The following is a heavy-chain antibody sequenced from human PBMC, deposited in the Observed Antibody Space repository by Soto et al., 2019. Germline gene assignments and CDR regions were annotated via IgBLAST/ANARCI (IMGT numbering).Heavy chain of an antibody. CDR2: ISAYNGNT. Sequence: ASVKVSCKASGYTFTSYGISWVRQAPGQGLEWMGWISAYNGNTNYAPKLQGRVTMTTDTSTSTAYMELRSLRSDDTAVYYCARGRSRHQPRLGNWFDPWGQGALVTVSS. CDR1: GYTFTSYG. D-gene: IGHD3-16*01. J-gene: IGHJ5*02. V-gene: IGHV1-18*01. CDR3: ARGRSRHQPRLGNWFDP.